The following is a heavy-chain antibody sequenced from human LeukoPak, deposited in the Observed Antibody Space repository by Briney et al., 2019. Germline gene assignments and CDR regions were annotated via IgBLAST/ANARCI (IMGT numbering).Heavy chain of an antibody. CDR2: ISGSGRSA. V-gene: IGHV3-23*01. CDR1: GFTFSSYG. CDR3: ARDVSGSYPS. D-gene: IGHD1-26*01. Sequence: PGGSLRLSCAAPGFTFSSYGMSWVRQAPGKGLEWVSAISGSGRSAYYADSLKGRFTISRDNSKNTLYLQMNSLRAEDTAVYYCARDVSGSYPSWGQGTLVTVSS. J-gene: IGHJ5*02.